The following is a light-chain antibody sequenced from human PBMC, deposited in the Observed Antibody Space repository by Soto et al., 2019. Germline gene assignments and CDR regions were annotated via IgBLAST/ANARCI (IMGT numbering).Light chain of an antibody. CDR3: QQYNNWPPIT. J-gene: IGKJ5*01. CDR1: QSVSGN. CDR2: GAS. Sequence: EIVMTQSPATLSVSPGERATLSCRASQSVSGNLAWYQQIPGQAPRLLIYGASTRAAGIPARFSGSGSGTEFTLTISSLQSEDFAGYYCQQYNNWPPITVGQGTRLEIK. V-gene: IGKV3-15*01.